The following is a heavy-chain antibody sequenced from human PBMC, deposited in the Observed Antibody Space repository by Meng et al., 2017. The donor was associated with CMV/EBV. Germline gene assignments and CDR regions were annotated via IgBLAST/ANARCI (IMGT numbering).Heavy chain of an antibody. Sequence: QVQLQQWGAGLLTPSESLSLACAVYGGSFSGYYWSWIRQPPGKGLEWIGEINHSGSTNYNPSLKSRVTISVDTSKNQFSLKLSSVTAADTAVYYCARGSIAARLGLGDWGQGTLVTVSS. CDR3: ARGSIAARLGLGD. V-gene: IGHV4-34*01. CDR2: INHSGST. J-gene: IGHJ4*02. CDR1: GGSFSGYY. D-gene: IGHD6-6*01.